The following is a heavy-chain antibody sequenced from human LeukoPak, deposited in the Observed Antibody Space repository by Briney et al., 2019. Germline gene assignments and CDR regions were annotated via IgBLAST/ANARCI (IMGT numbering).Heavy chain of an antibody. J-gene: IGHJ4*02. CDR2: INHSGST. CDR3: ARGQGQRYCSSTSCFQPDY. D-gene: IGHD2-2*01. CDR1: GVSFSGYY. Sequence: SETLSLTCAVYGVSFSGYYWSWIRQPPGKGLEWIGEINHSGSTNYNPSLKSRVTISVDTSKNQFSLKLSSVTAAGTAVYYCARGQGQRYCSSTSCFQPDYWGQGTLVTVSS. V-gene: IGHV4-34*01.